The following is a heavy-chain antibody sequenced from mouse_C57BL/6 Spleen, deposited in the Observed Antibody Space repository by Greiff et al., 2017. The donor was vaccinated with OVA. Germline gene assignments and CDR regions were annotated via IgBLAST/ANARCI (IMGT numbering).Heavy chain of an antibody. V-gene: IGHV1-82*01. D-gene: IGHD1-1*01. Sequence: VKLQQSGPELVKPGASVKISCKASGYAFSSSWMNWVKQRPGKGLEWIGRIYPGDGDTNYNGKFKGKATLTADKSSSTAYMQLISLTSEDSAVYFCARHRGSSYGFAYWGQGTLVTVSA. CDR2: IYPGDGDT. CDR1: GYAFSSSW. CDR3: ARHRGSSYGFAY. J-gene: IGHJ3*01.